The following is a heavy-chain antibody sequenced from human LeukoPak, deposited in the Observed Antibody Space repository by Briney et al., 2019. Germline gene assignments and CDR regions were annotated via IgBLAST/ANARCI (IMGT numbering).Heavy chain of an antibody. V-gene: IGHV4-4*07. D-gene: IGHD4-17*01. CDR3: ARVVYGDYIDY. CDR1: GGSISSYY. J-gene: IGHJ4*02. Sequence: PSETLSLTCTVSGGSISSYYWTWIRQPAGKGVEWIGRIYTSGRTNYNPSLKSRVTISVDTSKNQFSLKLSSVTAADTAVYYCARVVYGDYIDYWGQGTLVTVSS. CDR2: IYTSGRT.